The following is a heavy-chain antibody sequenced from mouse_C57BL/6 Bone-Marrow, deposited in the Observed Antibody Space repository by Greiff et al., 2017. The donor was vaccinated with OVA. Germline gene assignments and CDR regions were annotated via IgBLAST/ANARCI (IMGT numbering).Heavy chain of an antibody. D-gene: IGHD1-1*01. CDR2: IDPSDSET. Sequence: QVQLQQPGAELVRPGSSVKLSCKASGYTFTSYWMHWVKQRPIQGLEWIGNIDPSDSETHYNQKFKDKATLTVDKSSSTAYMQLSSLTSEDSAVYAGANYHYHGSSYWYLDVWGKGTTVTVSS. CDR1: GYTFTSYW. V-gene: IGHV1-52*01. CDR3: ANYHYHGSSYWYLDV. J-gene: IGHJ1*03.